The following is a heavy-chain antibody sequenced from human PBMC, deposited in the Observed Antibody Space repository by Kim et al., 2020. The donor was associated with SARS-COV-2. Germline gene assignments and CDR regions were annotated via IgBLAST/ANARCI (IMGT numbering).Heavy chain of an antibody. D-gene: IGHD3-16*01. Sequence: GGSLRLSCEASGFTFRDFAMSWVRQTPEKGLQWVSSITGSGRTTYYVDSVKGRFTISRDNSKNTLHLQMNSLRADDTAAYYCAKAGGGSDVNYYYG. CDR3: AKAGGGSDVNYYYG. CDR2: ITGSGRTT. J-gene: IGHJ6*01. CDR1: GFTFRDFA. V-gene: IGHV3-23*01.